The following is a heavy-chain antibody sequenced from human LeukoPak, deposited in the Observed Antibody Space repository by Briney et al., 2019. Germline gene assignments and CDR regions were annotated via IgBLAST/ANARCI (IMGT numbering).Heavy chain of an antibody. D-gene: IGHD2-15*01. CDR1: GFSFSGYA. V-gene: IGHV3-23*01. CDR3: ARGIGYCSGGSCYGSFDY. Sequence: GGSLGLSCIASGFSFSGYAMSWVRQAPGKGLEWVSAISGGGDAAYYADSVKGRFTISRDNSKDTLYLQMNSLRAEDTAVYYWARGIGYCSGGSCYGSFDYWGQGTLVTVSS. CDR2: ISGGGDAA. J-gene: IGHJ4*02.